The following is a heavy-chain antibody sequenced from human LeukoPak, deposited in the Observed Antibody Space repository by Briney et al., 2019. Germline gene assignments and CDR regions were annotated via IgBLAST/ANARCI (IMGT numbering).Heavy chain of an antibody. V-gene: IGHV3-33*01. CDR1: GFTFSSYA. CDR3: ARDSQWLVLRYAFDI. CDR2: IWYDASNK. J-gene: IGHJ3*02. Sequence: GGSLRLSCSASGFTFSSYAIHWVRQAPGKGLEWVAVIWYDASNKYYADSVKGRFTISRDNSKNTLYLQMNSLRAEDTAMYYCARDSQWLVLRYAFDIWGRGTMVTVSS. D-gene: IGHD6-19*01.